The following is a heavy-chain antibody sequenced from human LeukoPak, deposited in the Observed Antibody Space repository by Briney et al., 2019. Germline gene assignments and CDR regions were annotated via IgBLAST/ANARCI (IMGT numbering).Heavy chain of an antibody. V-gene: IGHV3-48*01. CDR1: GFTFDDYG. CDR2: ISSNSRSI. J-gene: IGHJ4*02. Sequence: GGSLRLSCAASGFTFDDYGMHWVRQAPGKGLEWVSYISSNSRSIDYADSVKGRFTISRDNAKNSLYLQVNSLRAEDTAMYYCARGGAARPDYWGQGTLVTVSS. D-gene: IGHD6-6*01. CDR3: ARGGAARPDY.